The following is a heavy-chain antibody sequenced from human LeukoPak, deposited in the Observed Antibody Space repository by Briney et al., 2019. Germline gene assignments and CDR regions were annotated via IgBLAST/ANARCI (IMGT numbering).Heavy chain of an antibody. V-gene: IGHV1-8*02. CDR2: MNPNSGNT. J-gene: IGHJ5*02. CDR3: ARKLVWSNWFDP. CDR1: GYTFTSYD. Sequence: GASVKVSCKASGYTFTSYDINWVRQATGQGLEWMGWMNPNSGNTGYAQKFQGRVTMTRNTSISTAYMELSSLRSEDTAVYYCARKLVWSNWFDPWGQGTLVTVSS. D-gene: IGHD6-13*01.